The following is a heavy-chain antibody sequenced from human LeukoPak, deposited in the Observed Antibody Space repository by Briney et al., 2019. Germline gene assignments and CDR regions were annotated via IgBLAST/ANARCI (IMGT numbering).Heavy chain of an antibody. D-gene: IGHD5-24*01. CDR3: ARAPYDGYKLDY. V-gene: IGHV4-61*02. CDR2: FYSSGNT. CDR1: GGSISSGPYY. J-gene: IGHJ4*02. Sequence: SETLSLTCTVSGGSISSGPYYWNWIRQPAGKGLEWIGRFYSSGNTNYSPSLKSRVTISLDTSKNQFSLRLSSVTAADTAVYYCARAPYDGYKLDYWGQGTLVTVSS.